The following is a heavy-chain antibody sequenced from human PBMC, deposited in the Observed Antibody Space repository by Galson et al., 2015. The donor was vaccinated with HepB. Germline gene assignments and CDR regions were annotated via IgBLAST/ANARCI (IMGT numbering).Heavy chain of an antibody. J-gene: IGHJ3*02. D-gene: IGHD6-19*01. Sequence: SLRLSCAASGFTFSSYAMSWVRQAPGKGLEWVSAISGSGGSTYYADSVKGRFTISRDNSKNTLYLQMNSLRAEDTALYYCAKELSFAVAGTGNTFDIWGQGTMVTVSS. CDR2: ISGSGGST. CDR1: GFTFSSYA. V-gene: IGHV3-23*01. CDR3: AKELSFAVAGTGNTFDI.